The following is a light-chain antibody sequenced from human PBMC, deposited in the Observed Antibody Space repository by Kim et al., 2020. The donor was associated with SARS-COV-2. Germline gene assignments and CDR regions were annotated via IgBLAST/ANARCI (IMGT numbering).Light chain of an antibody. CDR1: SSDVGGYNY. CDR3: SSYTSSSPLYV. V-gene: IGLV2-14*01. J-gene: IGLJ1*01. CDR2: DVS. Sequence: LTQPASVSGSPGQSITISCTGTSSDVGGYNYVSWYQQHPGKAPKLMIYDVSKRPSGVSNRFSGSKSGNTASLTISGLQAEDEADYYCSSYTSSSPLYVFGTGTKVTV.